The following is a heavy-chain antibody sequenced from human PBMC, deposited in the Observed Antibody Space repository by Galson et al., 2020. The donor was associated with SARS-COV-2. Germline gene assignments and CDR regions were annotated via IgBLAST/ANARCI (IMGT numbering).Heavy chain of an antibody. CDR1: GGSISSSSYY. CDR3: ARLHIYCSSTSCYDNWFDP. V-gene: IGHV4-39*01. D-gene: IGHD2-2*01. CDR2: IYYSGST. J-gene: IGHJ5*02. Sequence: SETLSLTCTVSGGSISSSSYYWGWIRQPPGKGLEWIGSIYYSGSTYYNPSLKSRVTISVDTSKNQFSLKLSSVTAADTAVYYCARLHIYCSSTSCYDNWFDPWGQGTLVTVSS.